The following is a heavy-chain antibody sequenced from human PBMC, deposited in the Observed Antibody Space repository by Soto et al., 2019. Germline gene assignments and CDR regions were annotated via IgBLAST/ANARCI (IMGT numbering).Heavy chain of an antibody. Sequence: QVQLVESGGGVVQPGRSLRLSCAPSGFTFSSYGMHWVRQAPGKGLEWVAVISYDGSNKYYADSVKGRFTISRDNSKNTLYLQMNSLRAEDTAVYYCAPWFGAFDYWGQGTLATVSS. CDR2: ISYDGSNK. CDR3: APWFGAFDY. J-gene: IGHJ4*02. V-gene: IGHV3-30*03. D-gene: IGHD3-10*01. CDR1: GFTFSSYG.